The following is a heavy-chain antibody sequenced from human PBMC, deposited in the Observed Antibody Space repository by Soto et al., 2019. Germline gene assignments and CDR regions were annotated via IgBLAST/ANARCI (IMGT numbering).Heavy chain of an antibody. J-gene: IGHJ5*02. Sequence: QPGGSLRLSCSASGFTFSTYAMHWVRQAPGKGLEYIAGITSNGRTTSYKDSVKGRFIISRDNSESTLYLQMSSLRFDDTAVYFCVKDHIATAGCGLYNWFDHWRHGTRVTVSS. CDR3: VKDHIATAGCGLYNWFDH. CDR1: GFTFSTYA. CDR2: ITSNGRTT. V-gene: IGHV3-64D*06. D-gene: IGHD2-21*01.